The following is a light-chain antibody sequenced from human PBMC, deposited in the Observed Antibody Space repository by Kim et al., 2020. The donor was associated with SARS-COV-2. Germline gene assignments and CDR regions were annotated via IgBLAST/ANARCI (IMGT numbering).Light chain of an antibody. CDR1: SSNIGSNT. CDR2: TNN. Sequence: ELTQPPSASGTPGQRVTISCSGSSSNIGSNTVNWYQQLPGTAPKLLIYTNNQRPSGVPDRFSGSRSGTSASLAISGLQSDDEADYYCAAWDDSLNGHVVFGGGTKVTVL. CDR3: AAWDDSLNGHVV. V-gene: IGLV1-44*01. J-gene: IGLJ2*01.